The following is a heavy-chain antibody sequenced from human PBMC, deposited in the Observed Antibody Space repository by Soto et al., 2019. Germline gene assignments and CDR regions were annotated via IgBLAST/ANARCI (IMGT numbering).Heavy chain of an antibody. CDR1: GYXFTSHL. CDR3: ARFTPYSSREYYYGMDV. CDR2: IYPGYSDT. Sequence: EXLMIYCKCSGYXFTSHLLVWVRHMPGKGLELIGSIYPGYSDTRYSPSFQCHVTISSYKSISTSYLQWSSLKHSDTAMYYCARFTPYSSREYYYGMDVWGQGTTVTVSS. D-gene: IGHD6-19*01. V-gene: IGHV5-51*01. J-gene: IGHJ6*02.